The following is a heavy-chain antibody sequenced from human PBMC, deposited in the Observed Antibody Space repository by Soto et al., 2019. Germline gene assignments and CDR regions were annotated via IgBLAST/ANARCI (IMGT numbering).Heavy chain of an antibody. J-gene: IGHJ4*02. CDR3: AKERGQLWFGELLYFHY. V-gene: IGHV3-23*01. CDR2: ISGSGGST. Sequence: EVQLLESGGGLVQPGGSLRLSCAASGFTFSSYAMSWVRQAPGKGLEWVSGISGSGGSTYYIDSVKGRFTISRDNSENTLYLQMNSLRAEDTAVYYCAKERGQLWFGELLYFHYWGQGTLVTVSS. CDR1: GFTFSSYA. D-gene: IGHD3-10*01.